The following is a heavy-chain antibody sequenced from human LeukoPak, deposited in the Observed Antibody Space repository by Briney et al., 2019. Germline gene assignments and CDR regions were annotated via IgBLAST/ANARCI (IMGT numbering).Heavy chain of an antibody. V-gene: IGHV3-74*01. Sequence: PGGSLRLSCAASGFTFSSYWMHWVRQAPGKGLVWVSRFNSDGSSTSYADSVKGRFTISRDNAKNTLYLQMNSLRAEDTAVYYCARESIAARYYYYGMDVWSQGTTVTVSS. CDR3: ARESIAARYYYYGMDV. CDR1: GFTFSSYW. D-gene: IGHD6-6*01. CDR2: FNSDGSST. J-gene: IGHJ6*02.